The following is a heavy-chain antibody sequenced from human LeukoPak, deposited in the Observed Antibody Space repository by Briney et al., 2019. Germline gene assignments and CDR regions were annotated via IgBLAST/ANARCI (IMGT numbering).Heavy chain of an antibody. CDR2: IYYSGST. Sequence: SQTLSLTCTVSGGSISSGDYYWSWIRQPPGKGLEWIGYIYYSGSTYYNPSLKSRVTISVDTSKNQFSLKLSSVTAADTAVYYCARDGGLVGRGSFDYWGQGTLVTVSS. CDR3: ARDGGLVGRGSFDY. CDR1: GGSISSGDYY. D-gene: IGHD2-8*02. V-gene: IGHV4-30-4*08. J-gene: IGHJ4*02.